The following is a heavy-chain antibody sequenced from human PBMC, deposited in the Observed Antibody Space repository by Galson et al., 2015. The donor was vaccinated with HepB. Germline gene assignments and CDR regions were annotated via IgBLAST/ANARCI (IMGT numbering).Heavy chain of an antibody. CDR1: GFTVSSNY. CDR2: NYSGGST. J-gene: IGHJ4*02. V-gene: IGHV3-53*01. Sequence: SLRLSCAASGFTVSSNYMNWVRQAPGKGLEWVSINYSGGSTYYADSVKGRFTISRDNSKNTLYLQMRSLRAEDTAVYYCATLFAAMVDYWGQGILVTVSS. D-gene: IGHD5-18*01. CDR3: ATLFAAMVDY.